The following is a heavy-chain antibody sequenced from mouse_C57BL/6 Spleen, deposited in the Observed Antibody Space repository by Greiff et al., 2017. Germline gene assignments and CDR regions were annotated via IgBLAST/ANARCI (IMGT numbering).Heavy chain of an antibody. Sequence: EVKLVESGGGLVKPGGSLKLSCAASGFTFSDYGMHWVRQAPAQGLEWVAYISSGSSTIYYADTVKGRFTISRDNAKNTMYLQMTSLRSDDTAMYYCARRGSIAMDYWGQGTSVTVSS. J-gene: IGHJ4*01. CDR3: ARRGSIAMDY. V-gene: IGHV5-17*01. CDR2: ISSGSSTI. CDR1: GFTFSDYG. D-gene: IGHD1-1*01.